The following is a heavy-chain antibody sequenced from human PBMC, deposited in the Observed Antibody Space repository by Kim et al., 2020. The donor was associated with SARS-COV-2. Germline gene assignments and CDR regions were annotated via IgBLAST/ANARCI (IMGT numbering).Heavy chain of an antibody. Sequence: ASVKVSCKASGYTFTSYDINWVRQATGQGLEWMGWMNPNSGNTGYAQKFQGRVTMTRNTSISTAYMELSSLRSEDTAVYYCARGGVKNYYDSSGYLGFDPWGQGTLVTVSS. CDR2: MNPNSGNT. V-gene: IGHV1-8*01. CDR1: GYTFTSYD. J-gene: IGHJ5*02. D-gene: IGHD3-22*01. CDR3: ARGGVKNYYDSSGYLGFDP.